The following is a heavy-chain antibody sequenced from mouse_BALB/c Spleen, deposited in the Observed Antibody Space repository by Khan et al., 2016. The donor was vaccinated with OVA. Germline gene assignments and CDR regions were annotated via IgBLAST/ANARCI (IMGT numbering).Heavy chain of an antibody. Sequence: QVQLKQSGPGLVAPSQSLSITCTISGFSLTNYGVHWVRQPPGKGLEWLVVIWSDGSTTYNSALKSRLTISKDNSKGQVFLKMNSLQTDDTGMYFCARQPYYHYNIMDYWGQGTSVTVSS. D-gene: IGHD2-10*01. V-gene: IGHV2-6-1*01. CDR2: IWSDGST. CDR3: ARQPYYHYNIMDY. CDR1: GFSLTNYG. J-gene: IGHJ4*01.